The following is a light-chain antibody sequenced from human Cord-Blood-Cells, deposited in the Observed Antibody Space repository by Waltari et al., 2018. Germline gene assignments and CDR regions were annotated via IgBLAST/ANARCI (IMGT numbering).Light chain of an antibody. CDR2: EGS. J-gene: IGLJ2*01. CDR1: SSDVGRYNL. V-gene: IGLV2-23*01. Sequence: QSALTQPASVSGSPGQSITISCTGTSSDVGRYNLVSWYQQHPGKGPKLMIYEGSKLTSGVSNRFSGSKSGNTAYLTISGLQAEDEADYYCVSYAGSSTLVFGGGTKLTVL. CDR3: VSYAGSSTLV.